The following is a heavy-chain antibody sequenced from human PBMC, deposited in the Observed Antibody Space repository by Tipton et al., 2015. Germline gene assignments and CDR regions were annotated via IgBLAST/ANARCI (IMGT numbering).Heavy chain of an antibody. Sequence: SLRLSCAASGFRFHDCAPHWVRQAPGKGLEWVGRIKTKAYGGTIDYAAPVRGRFTISTDYSKNMLYLQMNSLKAEDTGVYYCTTDPSPPGSGSNSDFWGQGTLVTVSS. J-gene: IGHJ4*02. V-gene: IGHV3-15*07. CDR3: TTDPSPPGSGSNSDF. D-gene: IGHD6-25*01. CDR2: IKTKAYGGTI. CDR1: GFRFHDCA.